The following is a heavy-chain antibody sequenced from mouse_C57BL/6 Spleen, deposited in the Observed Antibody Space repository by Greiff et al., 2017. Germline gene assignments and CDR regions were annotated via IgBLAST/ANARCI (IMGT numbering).Heavy chain of an antibody. V-gene: IGHV1-82*01. CDR3: ARSSSGYFDY. J-gene: IGHJ2*01. CDR2: IYPGDGDT. Sequence: VQLQLSGPELVKPGASVTLSCKASGYAFSSSWMNWVKQRPGKGLEWIGRIYPGDGDTNYNGKFKGKATLTADKSSSTAYMQLSSLTSEDSAVYFCARSSSGYFDYRGQGTTRTVSS. D-gene: IGHD3-2*02. CDR1: GYAFSSSW.